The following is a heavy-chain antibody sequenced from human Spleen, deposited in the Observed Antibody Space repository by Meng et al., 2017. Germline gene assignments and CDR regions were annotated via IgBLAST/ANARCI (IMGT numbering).Heavy chain of an antibody. D-gene: IGHD2-15*01. CDR3: ARGGGCSGGSCYPIDY. CDR2: VNHRGST. CDR1: GGSFSGYY. Sequence: LQQWGAGCLRRSRPLSRPGAVYGGSFSGYYWNWIRQPPGKGLDWIGEVNHRGSTNYNPSLKSRVSISVDTSKNQFSLRLSSVTAADTAVYYCARGGGCSGGSCYPIDYWGQGTLVTVSS. V-gene: IGHV4-34*01. J-gene: IGHJ4*02.